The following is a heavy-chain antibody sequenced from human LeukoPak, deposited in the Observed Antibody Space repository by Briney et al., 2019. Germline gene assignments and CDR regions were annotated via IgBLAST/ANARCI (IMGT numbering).Heavy chain of an antibody. Sequence: PGGSLRLSCVASGFTFSSYWMSWVRQAPGKGLEWLANIKEDGTQKFFVGSVEGRFTISRDNGKRSLYLQMDSLRVEYTAVYYCARGGEGMQSPRPEDYWGQGTLVTVSS. D-gene: IGHD3-16*01. CDR2: IKEDGTQK. V-gene: IGHV3-7*01. CDR1: GFTFSSYW. CDR3: ARGGEGMQSPRPEDY. J-gene: IGHJ4*02.